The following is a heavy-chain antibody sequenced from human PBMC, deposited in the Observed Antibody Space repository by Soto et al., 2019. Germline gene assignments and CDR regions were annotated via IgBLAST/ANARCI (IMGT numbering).Heavy chain of an antibody. Sequence: QITLKESGPTLVKPTQTLTVTCTSFGFSLSTSGVGVAWIRQPPGKALKWLALISWDDDKRYSPSLKSRLNIPIDTSKNQVVLTVANMDDVDTTTYYCGHIWGIQVWPPETHFGFRGQGNLVTLS. J-gene: IGHJ6*01. D-gene: IGHD5-18*01. CDR2: ISWDDDK. V-gene: IGHV2-5*02. CDR3: GHIWGIQVWPPETHFGF. CDR1: GFSLSTSGVG.